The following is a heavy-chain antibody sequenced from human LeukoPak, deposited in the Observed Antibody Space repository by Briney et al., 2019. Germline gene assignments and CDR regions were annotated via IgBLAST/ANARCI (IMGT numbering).Heavy chain of an antibody. CDR2: IYHSGST. J-gene: IGHJ4*02. Sequence: SETLSLTCTVSGYSISSGYYWGWIRQPPGKRLEWIGSIYHSGSTYYNPSLKSRVTISVDTSKSQFSLKLSSVTAADTAVYYCARDPDTAMVPFDYWGQGTLVTVSS. V-gene: IGHV4-38-2*02. D-gene: IGHD5-18*01. CDR3: ARDPDTAMVPFDY. CDR1: GYSISSGYY.